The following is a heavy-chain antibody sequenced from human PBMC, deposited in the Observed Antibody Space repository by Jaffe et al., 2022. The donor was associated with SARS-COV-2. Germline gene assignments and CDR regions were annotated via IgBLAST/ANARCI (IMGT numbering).Heavy chain of an antibody. V-gene: IGHV3-11*01. Sequence: QVQLVESGGGLVKPGGSLRLSCAASGFTFSDYYMSWIRQAPGKGLEWVSYISSSGSTIYYADSVKGRFTISRDNAKNSLYLQMNSLRAEDTAVYYCASPYSSSSNQYYYYGMDVWGQGTTVTVSS. CDR2: ISSSGSTI. CDR3: ASPYSSSSNQYYYYGMDV. D-gene: IGHD6-6*01. CDR1: GFTFSDYY. J-gene: IGHJ6*02.